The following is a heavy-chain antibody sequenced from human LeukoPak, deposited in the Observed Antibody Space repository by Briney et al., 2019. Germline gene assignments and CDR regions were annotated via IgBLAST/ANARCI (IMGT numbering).Heavy chain of an antibody. V-gene: IGHV1-18*01. Sequence: GASVKVSCKASGYTFVNYGITWVRRAPGQGLEWMGWVSPYNGNTKYAERFQGRVTMTTEKSTNTAYLELRSLTYDDTAVYFCARAITIFGVTIPDGMDVWGQGTTVSVSS. CDR1: GYTFVNYG. J-gene: IGHJ6*02. D-gene: IGHD3-3*01. CDR2: VSPYNGNT. CDR3: ARAITIFGVTIPDGMDV.